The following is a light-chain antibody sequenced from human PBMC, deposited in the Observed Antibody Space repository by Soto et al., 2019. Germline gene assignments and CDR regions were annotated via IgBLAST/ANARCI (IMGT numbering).Light chain of an antibody. CDR3: QQYNTYSSLT. J-gene: IGKJ4*01. CDR2: DAS. Sequence: DIRMTQSPSTLSASVGARVIITCRASQSISSWLAWYQQKRGRTPRLLIYDASSLESGVPSRFSGSGYGTEFTLTISSLQPDDFATYYCQQYNTYSSLTFGGGTKVDIK. CDR1: QSISSW. V-gene: IGKV1-5*01.